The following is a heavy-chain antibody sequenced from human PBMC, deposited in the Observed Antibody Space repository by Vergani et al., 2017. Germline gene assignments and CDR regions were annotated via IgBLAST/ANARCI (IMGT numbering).Heavy chain of an antibody. CDR3: ARDQWDDDGPRGWFAP. J-gene: IGHJ5*02. D-gene: IGHD5-24*01. Sequence: QVQLQESGPGLVKPSETLSLTCIVSGGSISPYYWSWIRQPAGKGLEWIGRVHTDGTAYYNPSLRTRVRLSADLSQSQFSLKMTSLTAADTAVYFCARDQWDDDGPRGWFAPWGQGILVTVSS. CDR2: VHTDGTA. V-gene: IGHV4-4*07. CDR1: GGSISPYY.